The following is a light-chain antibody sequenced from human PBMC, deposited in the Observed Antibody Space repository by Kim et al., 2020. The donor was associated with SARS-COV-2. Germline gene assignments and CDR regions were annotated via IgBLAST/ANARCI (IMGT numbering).Light chain of an antibody. V-gene: IGLV10-54*01. CDR3: STWDSSLSAVV. Sequence: RQTATPTCTGNSNNVGNRGAAWLQQHQGHPPKLLSYRNNNRPSGISERFSASRSGNTASLTIIGLQPEDEADYFCSTWDSSLSAVVFGGGTQLTVL. J-gene: IGLJ2*01. CDR1: SNNVGNRG. CDR2: RNN.